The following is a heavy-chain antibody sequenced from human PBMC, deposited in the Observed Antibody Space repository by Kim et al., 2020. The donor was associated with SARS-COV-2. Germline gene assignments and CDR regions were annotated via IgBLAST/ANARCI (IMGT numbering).Heavy chain of an antibody. CDR1: GGSISSSSYY. V-gene: IGHV4-39*01. J-gene: IGHJ3*01. CDR2: IYYSGST. Sequence: SXTLSLTCTVSGGSISSSSYYWGWIRQPPGKGLEWIGSIYYSGSTYYNPSLKSRVTISVDTSKNQFSLKLSSVTAADTAVYYCARRGPLTKGYHDSSGLAADAFDXXGQGTMVTVSS. CDR3: ARRGPLTKGYHDSSGLAADAFDX. D-gene: IGHD3-22*01.